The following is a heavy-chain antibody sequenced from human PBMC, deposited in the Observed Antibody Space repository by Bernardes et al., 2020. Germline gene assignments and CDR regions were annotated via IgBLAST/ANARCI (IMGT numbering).Heavy chain of an antibody. D-gene: IGHD1-26*01. CDR3: ARRGIVGATTGPRGFDY. CDR2: IYPGDSDT. V-gene: IGHV5-51*01. J-gene: IGHJ4*02. CDR1: GYSFTSYW. Sequence: ESLKISCKGSGYSFTSYWIGWVRQMPGKGLEWMGIIYPGDSDTRYSPSFQGQVTISADKSISTAYLQWSSLKASDTAMYYCARRGIVGATTGPRGFDYWGQGTLVTVSS.